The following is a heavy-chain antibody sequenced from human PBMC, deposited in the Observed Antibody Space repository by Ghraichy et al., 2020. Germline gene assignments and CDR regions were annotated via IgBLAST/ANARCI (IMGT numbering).Heavy chain of an antibody. CDR3: ARDPPSMTTVTLPFDY. Sequence: GGSLRLSCAASGFTVSSNYMSWVRQAPGKGLEWVSVIYSGGSTYYADSVKGRFTISRDNSKNTLYLQMNSLRAEDTAVYYCARDPPSMTTVTLPFDYWGQGTLVTVSS. D-gene: IGHD4-11*01. CDR1: GFTVSSNY. J-gene: IGHJ4*02. V-gene: IGHV3-66*01. CDR2: IYSGGST.